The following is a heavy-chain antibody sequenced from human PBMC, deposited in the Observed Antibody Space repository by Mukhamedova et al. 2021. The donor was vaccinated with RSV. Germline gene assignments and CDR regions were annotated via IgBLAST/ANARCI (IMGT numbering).Heavy chain of an antibody. CDR2: IYPGDSDT. J-gene: IGHJ5*02. CDR3: TRHQAISAGVGGCEA. V-gene: IGHV5-51*01. D-gene: IGHD3-16*01. Sequence: EYMGIIYPGDSDTRYSPSYQGQVTISADKSSDTAYLQWNSLKALDTAMYYCTRHQAISAGVGGCEAWGQGTLVTVSS.